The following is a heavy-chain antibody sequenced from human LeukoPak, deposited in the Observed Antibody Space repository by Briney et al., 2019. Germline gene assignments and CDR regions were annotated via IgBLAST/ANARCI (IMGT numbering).Heavy chain of an antibody. Sequence: SETLSLTCTVSGGSISSSSYYWGWIRQPPGKGLEWIGSIYYSGSTNYNPSLKSRVTMSVDTSKNQFSLKLSSVTAADTAVYYCAREAYYDFWSGYQERYYYYYYMDVWGKGTTVTVSS. D-gene: IGHD3-3*01. J-gene: IGHJ6*03. CDR1: GGSISSSSYY. CDR2: IYYSGST. V-gene: IGHV4-39*07. CDR3: AREAYYDFWSGYQERYYYYYYMDV.